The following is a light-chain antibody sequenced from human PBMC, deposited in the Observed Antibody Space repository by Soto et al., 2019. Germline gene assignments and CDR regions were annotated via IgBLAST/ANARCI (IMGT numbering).Light chain of an antibody. J-gene: IGKJ1*01. CDR2: KAS. Sequence: TPSPATMSVSPGDTVTITCRASQSIAASLAWYQQKPGKAPKLLIYKASTLKSGVPSRFSGSGSGTEFTLTISSLQPDDFATYYCQHYNSYSEAFGQGTKVDIK. CDR1: QSIAAS. CDR3: QHYNSYSEA. V-gene: IGKV1-5*03.